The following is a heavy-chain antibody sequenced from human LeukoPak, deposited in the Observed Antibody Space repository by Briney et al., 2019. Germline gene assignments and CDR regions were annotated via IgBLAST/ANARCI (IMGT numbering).Heavy chain of an antibody. CDR1: GYSFTSYW. J-gene: IGHJ4*02. D-gene: IGHD5-18*01. CDR2: IDPSDSYT. CDR3: ARGEDTAMVTFDY. V-gene: IGHV5-10-1*04. Sequence: GESLKISCKGSGYSFTSYWISWVRQMPGKGLEWMGRIDPSDSYTNYSPSFQGQVTISADKSISTAYLQWSSLKASDTAMYYCARGEDTAMVTFDYWGQGTLVTVSS.